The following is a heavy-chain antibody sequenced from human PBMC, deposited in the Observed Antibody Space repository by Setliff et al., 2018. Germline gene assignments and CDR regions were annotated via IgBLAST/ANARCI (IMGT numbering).Heavy chain of an antibody. CDR1: GFTFSSYA. D-gene: IGHD2-15*01. V-gene: IGHV3-23*01. CDR2: INGGGTAT. CDR3: AKYTRVVTTTCFDY. Sequence: GGSLRLSCVVSGFTFSSYAMTWVRQAPGKGLEWVSAINGGGTATYYADSVKGRFTISRDNSKNTLYLQMNSLRAEDTAVYYCAKYTRVVTTTCFDYWGQGTLITVSS. J-gene: IGHJ4*02.